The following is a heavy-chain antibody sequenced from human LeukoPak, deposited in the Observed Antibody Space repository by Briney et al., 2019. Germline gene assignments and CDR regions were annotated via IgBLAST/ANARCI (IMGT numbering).Heavy chain of an antibody. Sequence: PGGSLRLSCGASGFTFSSYEMNWVRQAPGKGLEWVSYISSGGSAIYYADSVKGRLTISRDNAKNSLYLQMNSLRAEDTAVYYCAGNDYSSSSYFYWGQGTLVTVSS. V-gene: IGHV3-48*03. CDR3: AGNDYSSSSYFY. D-gene: IGHD6-6*01. CDR2: ISSGGSAI. CDR1: GFTFSSYE. J-gene: IGHJ4*02.